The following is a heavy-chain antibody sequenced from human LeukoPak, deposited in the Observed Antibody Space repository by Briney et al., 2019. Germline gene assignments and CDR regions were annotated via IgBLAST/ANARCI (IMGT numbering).Heavy chain of an antibody. V-gene: IGHV4-59*01. Sequence: PSETLSLTCTVSGGSISSYYWSWIRQPPGKGLEWIGYIYYSGSTNYNPSLKSRVTISVDTSKNQFSLKLSSVTAADTAVYYCARDVLWFGNNWSDPWGQGTLVTVSS. CDR1: GGSISSYY. CDR2: IYYSGST. D-gene: IGHD3-10*01. J-gene: IGHJ5*02. CDR3: ARDVLWFGNNWSDP.